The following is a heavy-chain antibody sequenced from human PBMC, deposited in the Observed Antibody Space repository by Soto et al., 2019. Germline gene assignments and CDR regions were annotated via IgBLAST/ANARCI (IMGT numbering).Heavy chain of an antibody. D-gene: IGHD2-15*01. CDR2: IYYSGST. V-gene: IGHV4-59*01. J-gene: IGHJ3*02. CDR3: ARDCSIYGSGGSLEAFDI. CDR1: GGSISSYY. Sequence: SETLSLTCTVSGGSISSYYWSWIRQPPGKGLEWIGYIYYSGSTNYNPSLKSRVTISVDTSKNQFSLKLSSVTAADTAVYYCARDCSIYGSGGSLEAFDIWGQGTMVTVS.